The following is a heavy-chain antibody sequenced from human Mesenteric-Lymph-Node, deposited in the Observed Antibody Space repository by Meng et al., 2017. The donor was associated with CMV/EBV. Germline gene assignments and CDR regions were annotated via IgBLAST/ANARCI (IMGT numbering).Heavy chain of an antibody. V-gene: IGHV3-23*01. CDR3: AKIERRAGRFSAMDV. CDR2: ISGSGGST. D-gene: IGHD1-1*01. Sequence: GGSLRLSCAASGFTFSSYAMSWVRQAPGKGLEWVSAISGSGGSTYYADSVKGRFTISRDNSKNTLYLQMNSLRAEDTAVYYCAKIERRAGRFSAMDVWGQGTTVTVSS. CDR1: GFTFSSYA. J-gene: IGHJ6*02.